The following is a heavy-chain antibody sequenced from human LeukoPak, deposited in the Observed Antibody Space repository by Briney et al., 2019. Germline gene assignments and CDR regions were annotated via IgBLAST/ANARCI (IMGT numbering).Heavy chain of an antibody. V-gene: IGHV1-18*01. D-gene: IGHD1-26*01. CDR1: GYTFTSYG. J-gene: IGHJ4*02. CDR2: ISAYNGNT. Sequence: GASVKVSCKASGYTFTSYGISWVRQAPGQGLEWMGWISAYNGNTNYAQKLQGRVTMTTDTSTTTAYMELRSLRSDDTAVYYCARVGSSRIVGATYADYWGQGTLVTVSS. CDR3: ARVGSSRIVGATYADY.